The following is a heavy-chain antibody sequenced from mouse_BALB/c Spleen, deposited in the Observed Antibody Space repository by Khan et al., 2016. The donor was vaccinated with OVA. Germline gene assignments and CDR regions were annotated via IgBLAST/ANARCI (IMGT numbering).Heavy chain of an antibody. J-gene: IGHJ4*01. CDR1: GYTFTNYG. CDR2: IYTYTGEP. D-gene: IGHD3-3*01. Sequence: QIQLVQSGPDLKKPGETVQISCKASGYTFTNYGINWVKQAPGKGLKWMGWIYTYTGEPTYADDFKGRFAFSLDTSASTAYLQITNLKNEDTATSFCASGGRRSMDYWGQGTSVTVSS. CDR3: ASGGRRSMDY. V-gene: IGHV9-3-1*01.